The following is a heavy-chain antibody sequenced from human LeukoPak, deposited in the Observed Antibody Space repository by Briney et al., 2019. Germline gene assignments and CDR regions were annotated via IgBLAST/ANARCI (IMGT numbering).Heavy chain of an antibody. CDR2: IWYDGSNK. CDR1: GITFSTHA. CDR3: AKDTKDYYYMDV. J-gene: IGHJ6*03. D-gene: IGHD2-15*01. Sequence: GGPLRLSCAASGITFSTHAMTWVRQAPGKGLEWVAVIWYDGSNKYYADSVKGRFTISRDNSKNTLYLQMNSLRAEDTAVYYCAKDTKDYYYMDVWGKGTTVTVSS. V-gene: IGHV3-33*06.